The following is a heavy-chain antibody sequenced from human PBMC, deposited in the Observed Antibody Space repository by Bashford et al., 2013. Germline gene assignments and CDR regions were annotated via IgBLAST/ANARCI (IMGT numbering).Heavy chain of an antibody. CDR2: ISAYNGNT. CDR3: ARDGADFWSGYGDAFDI. D-gene: IGHD3-3*01. Sequence: ASVKVSCKASGYTFTSYGISWVRQAPGQGLEWMGWISAYNGNTNYAQKLQGRVTMTTDTSTSTAYMELRSLRSDDTAVYYCARDGADFWSGYGDAFDIWGQGTMVTVSS. V-gene: IGHV1-18*01. J-gene: IGHJ3*02. CDR1: GYTFTSYG.